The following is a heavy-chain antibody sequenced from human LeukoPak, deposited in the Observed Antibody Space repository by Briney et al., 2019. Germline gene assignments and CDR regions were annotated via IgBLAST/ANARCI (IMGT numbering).Heavy chain of an antibody. Sequence: GGSLRLSCAASGFTFSSYEMNWVRQAPGKGLEWVSYISSSCSNIYYADSVKGRVTVSRDNAKNSLYLQMNSLKAEDTAVYYCANEGAMKRSCGGDCYSGYWGQGTLVTVSS. J-gene: IGHJ4*02. CDR2: ISSSCSNI. D-gene: IGHD2-21*02. V-gene: IGHV3-48*03. CDR1: GFTFSSYE. CDR3: ANEGAMKRSCGGDCYSGY.